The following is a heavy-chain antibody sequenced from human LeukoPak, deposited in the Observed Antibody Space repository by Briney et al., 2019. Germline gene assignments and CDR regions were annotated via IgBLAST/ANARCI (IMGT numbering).Heavy chain of an antibody. CDR2: IYYSGST. J-gene: IGHJ4*02. Sequence: SETLSLTCAIYGGSFSGYYWSWIRQPPGKGLEWIGYIYYSGSTNYNPSLKSRVTISVDTSKNQFSLKLSSVTAADTAVYYCARVENRGRSYFDYWGQGTLVTVSS. CDR1: GGSFSGYY. D-gene: IGHD1-26*01. V-gene: IGHV4-59*01. CDR3: ARVENRGRSYFDY.